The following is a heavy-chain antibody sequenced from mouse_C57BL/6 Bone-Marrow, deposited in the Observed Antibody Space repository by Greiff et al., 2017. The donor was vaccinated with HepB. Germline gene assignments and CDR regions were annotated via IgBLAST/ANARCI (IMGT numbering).Heavy chain of an antibody. D-gene: IGHD4-1*01. J-gene: IGHJ4*01. CDR1: GYTFTDYY. Sequence: VQLQQSGPELVKPGASVKISCKASGYTFTDYYMNWVKQSHGKSLEWIGDINPNNGGTSYNQKFKGKATLTVDKSSSTAYMELRSLTSEDSAVYYCARSNWEGYAMDYWGQGTSVTVSS. CDR2: INPNNGGT. V-gene: IGHV1-26*01. CDR3: ARSNWEGYAMDY.